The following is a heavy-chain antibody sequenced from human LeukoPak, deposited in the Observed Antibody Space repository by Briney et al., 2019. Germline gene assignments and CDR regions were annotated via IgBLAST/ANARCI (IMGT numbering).Heavy chain of an antibody. CDR1: GGSISSYY. V-gene: IGHV4-59*01. CDR2: IYYSGST. CDR3: ARAPSDAFDI. J-gene: IGHJ3*02. Sequence: PSETLSLTCTVSGGSISSYYWSWIRQPPGKGLEWIGYIYYSGSTNYDPSLKSRVTISVDTSKNQFSLKLSSVTAADTAVYYCARAPSDAFDIWGQGTMVTVSS.